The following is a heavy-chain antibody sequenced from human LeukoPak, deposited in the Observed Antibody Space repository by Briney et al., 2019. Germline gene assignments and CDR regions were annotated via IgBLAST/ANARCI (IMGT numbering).Heavy chain of an antibody. J-gene: IGHJ4*02. D-gene: IGHD7-27*01. V-gene: IGHV1-8*02. Sequence: ASVKVSCKASGYTFINYAINWGRQAPGQRPEWVGWMNPNSGNTGYAQKFQGRVTMTRNTSISTAYMELSSLRSEDTAVYYCARGLLAGSWGFDYWGQGTLVTVSS. CDR1: GYTFINYA. CDR2: MNPNSGNT. CDR3: ARGLLAGSWGFDY.